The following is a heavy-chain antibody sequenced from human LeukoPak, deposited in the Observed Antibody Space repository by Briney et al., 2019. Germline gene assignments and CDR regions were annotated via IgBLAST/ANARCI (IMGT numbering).Heavy chain of an antibody. V-gene: IGHV3-23*01. J-gene: IGHJ4*02. CDR1: GFTFKFYD. Sequence: PGGSLRLSCAASGFTFKFYDLSWVRHAPGEGLEWVSGLTSSGGHTHSTDSVKGRFTISSDNSENTLYLQMNSLRAEDTAVYYCASTDYYDSSGYYSEPFDYCGQGTLVTVSS. CDR3: ASTDYYDSSGYYSEPFDY. D-gene: IGHD3-22*01. CDR2: LTSSGGHT.